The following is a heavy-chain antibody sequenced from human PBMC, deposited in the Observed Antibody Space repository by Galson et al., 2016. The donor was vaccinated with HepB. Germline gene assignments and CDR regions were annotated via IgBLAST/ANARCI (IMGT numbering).Heavy chain of an antibody. CDR1: GGSISSGGYY. D-gene: IGHD4-17*01. J-gene: IGHJ3*01. CDR2: IYYTGST. Sequence: TLSLTCTVSGGSISSGGYYWNWIRQHPGKGLEWVGYIYYTGSTSYTPSLKSRVTISIDTSKNQFSLKLSSVTAADTAVYFCARARYGVFYNDAFDLWGQGTMVTVSS. V-gene: IGHV4-31*03. CDR3: ARARYGVFYNDAFDL.